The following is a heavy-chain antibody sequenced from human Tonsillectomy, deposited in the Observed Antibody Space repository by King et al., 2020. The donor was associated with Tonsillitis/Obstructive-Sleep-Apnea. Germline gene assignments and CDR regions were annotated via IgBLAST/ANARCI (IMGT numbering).Heavy chain of an antibody. Sequence: TLKESGPTLVKPTQTLTLTCTFSGFSLSTSGVGVGWIRQPPGKALEWLALIYWYDDKRYSQTLKSRLTITKETSKNQVVLTMTNKDPVDTATYYCALVWGSYREFDYWGQGTLVTVFS. CDR3: ALVWGSYREFDY. J-gene: IGHJ4*02. CDR2: IYWYDDK. D-gene: IGHD3-16*02. V-gene: IGHV2-5*01. CDR1: GFSLSTSGVG.